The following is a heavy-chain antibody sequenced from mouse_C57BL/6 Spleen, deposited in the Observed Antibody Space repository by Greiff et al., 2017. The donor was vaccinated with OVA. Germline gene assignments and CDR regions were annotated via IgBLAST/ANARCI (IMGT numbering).Heavy chain of an antibody. Sequence: QVQLQQSGAELAKPGASVKLSCKASGYTFTSYWMHWVKQRPGQGLEWIGYINPSSGYTKYNQKFKDKATLTADKSSSTAYMQLSSLTYEDSAVYYCASSNYGNSYYFDYWGQGTTLTVSS. V-gene: IGHV1-7*01. CDR1: GYTFTSYW. J-gene: IGHJ2*01. CDR2: INPSSGYT. CDR3: ASSNYGNSYYFDY. D-gene: IGHD2-1*01.